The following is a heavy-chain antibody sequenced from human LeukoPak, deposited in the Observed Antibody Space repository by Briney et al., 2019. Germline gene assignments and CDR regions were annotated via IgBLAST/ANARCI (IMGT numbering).Heavy chain of an antibody. D-gene: IGHD3-22*01. CDR2: MYTRGSA. CDR3: ARGDYYDSSGYYSP. CDR1: GGSISSYY. Sequence: SETLSLICSVSGGSISSYYRSWIRQPAGKGLEWIGRMYTRGSANYNPSLKSRVTMTEDTSKNQFSLKLNSVTAADTAVYYCARGDYYDSSGYYSPWGQGTLVTVSS. V-gene: IGHV4-4*07. J-gene: IGHJ5*02.